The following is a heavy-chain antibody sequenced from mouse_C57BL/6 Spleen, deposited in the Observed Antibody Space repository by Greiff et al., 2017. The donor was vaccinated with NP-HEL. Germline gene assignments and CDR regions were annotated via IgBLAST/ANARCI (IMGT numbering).Heavy chain of an antibody. J-gene: IGHJ2*01. Sequence: QVQLKQPGTELVKPGASVKLSCKASGYTFTSYWMHWVKQRPGQGLEWIGNINPSNGGTNYNEKFKSKATLTVDKSSSTAYMQLSSLTSEDSAVYYCARSGIIYYGYDGYFDYWGQGTTLTVSS. CDR3: ARSGIIYYGYDGYFDY. V-gene: IGHV1-53*01. D-gene: IGHD2-2*01. CDR2: INPSNGGT. CDR1: GYTFTSYW.